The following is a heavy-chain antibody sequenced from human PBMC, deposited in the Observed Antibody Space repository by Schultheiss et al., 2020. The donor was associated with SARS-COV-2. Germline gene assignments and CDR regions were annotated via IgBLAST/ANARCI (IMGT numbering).Heavy chain of an antibody. CDR1: GFTFSTYS. CDR3: ARDYDFWSGYYYYGMDV. J-gene: IGHJ6*02. CDR2: ISSSSSYI. D-gene: IGHD3-3*01. V-gene: IGHV3-21*01. Sequence: GGSLRLSCAASGFTFSTYSMNWVRQAPGKGLEWVSSISSSSSYIYYADSVKGRFTISRDNAKNSLYLQMNSLRAEDTAVYHCARDYDFWSGYYYYGMDVWGQGTTVTVSS.